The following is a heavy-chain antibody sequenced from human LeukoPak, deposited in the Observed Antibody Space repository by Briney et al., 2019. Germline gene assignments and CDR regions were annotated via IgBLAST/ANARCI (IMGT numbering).Heavy chain of an antibody. V-gene: IGHV3-21*01. Sequence: GGSLRLSCAASGFTFSSYYMSWVRQAPGKGLEWVSSISSSSSYIYYADSVKGRFTISRDNAKNSLYLQMNSLRAEDTAVYCCARTQLSDTAMSYFDHWGRGTLVTVSS. D-gene: IGHD5-18*01. J-gene: IGHJ4*02. CDR1: GFTFSSYY. CDR3: ARTQLSDTAMSYFDH. CDR2: ISSSSSYI.